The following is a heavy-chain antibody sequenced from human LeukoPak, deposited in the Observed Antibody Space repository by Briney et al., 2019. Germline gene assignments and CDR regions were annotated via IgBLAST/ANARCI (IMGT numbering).Heavy chain of an antibody. CDR1: GFTFNNYA. D-gene: IGHD3-3*01. Sequence: GGSLRLSCAASGFTFNNYAMSWVRQAPGKGLERVSSISGSGGNTYYADSVKGRFTISRDNSKNTLYLQMNSLRAEDTAVYYCAASPSFWSDYAYWGQGTLVTVSS. V-gene: IGHV3-23*01. CDR3: AASPSFWSDYAY. J-gene: IGHJ4*02. CDR2: ISGSGGNT.